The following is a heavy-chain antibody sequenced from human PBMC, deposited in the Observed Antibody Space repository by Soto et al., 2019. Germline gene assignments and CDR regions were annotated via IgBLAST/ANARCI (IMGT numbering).Heavy chain of an antibody. CDR3: AKRITYGDYGTDPTDY. CDR1: GFTFSSYA. J-gene: IGHJ4*02. Sequence: GGSLRLSCAASGFTFSSYAMSWVRQAPGKGLEWVSAISGSGGSTYYADSVKGRFTISRDNSKNTLYLQMNSLRAEDTAVYYCAKRITYGDYGTDPTDYWGQGTLVTVSS. D-gene: IGHD4-17*01. V-gene: IGHV3-23*01. CDR2: ISGSGGST.